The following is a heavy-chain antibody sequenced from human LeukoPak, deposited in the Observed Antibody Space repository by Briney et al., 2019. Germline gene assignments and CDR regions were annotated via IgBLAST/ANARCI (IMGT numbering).Heavy chain of an antibody. CDR2: INPNSGGT. CDR1: GYTFTGYY. J-gene: IGHJ4*02. CDR3: ARDPRDYYDSSGYYLDY. D-gene: IGHD3-22*01. V-gene: IGHV1-2*02. Sequence: ASVKVSCKASGYTFTGYYMHWVRQAPGQGLEWMGWINPNSGGTNYAQKFQGRVTMTRGTSISTACMELSRLRSDDTAVYYCARDPRDYYDSSGYYLDYWGQGTLVTVSS.